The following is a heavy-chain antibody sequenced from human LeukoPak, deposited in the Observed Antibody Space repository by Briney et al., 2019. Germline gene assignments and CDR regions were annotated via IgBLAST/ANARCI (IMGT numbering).Heavy chain of an antibody. Sequence: GGSLGLSCAASGFTFSSQAMSWVRQAPGKGLEWVSSISSSSSYIYYADSVKGRFTISRDNAKNSLYLQMNSLRAEDTANYCARVPADYWGQGTLVTVSS. CDR3: ARVPADY. J-gene: IGHJ4*02. CDR2: ISSSSSYI. V-gene: IGHV3-21*01. CDR1: GFTFSSQA.